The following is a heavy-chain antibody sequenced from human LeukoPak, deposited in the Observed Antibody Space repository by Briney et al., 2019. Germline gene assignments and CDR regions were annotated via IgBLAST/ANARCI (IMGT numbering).Heavy chain of an antibody. Sequence: PGGSLRLSCAVSGFTFSSHAMSWVRQALGKGLEWLSGISSSGDATSHADSVRGRFSISRDNSRNTLYLQINSLRVEDTAAYYCATRNYYDSRGYYYYYFDFWGQGTLVTVSS. CDR2: ISSSGDAT. D-gene: IGHD3-22*01. CDR3: ATRNYYDSRGYYYYYFDF. J-gene: IGHJ4*02. V-gene: IGHV3-23*01. CDR1: GFTFSSHA.